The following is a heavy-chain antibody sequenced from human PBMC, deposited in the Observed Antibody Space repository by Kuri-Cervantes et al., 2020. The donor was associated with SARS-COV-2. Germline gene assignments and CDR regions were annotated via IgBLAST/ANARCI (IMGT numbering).Heavy chain of an antibody. CDR1: GFTFSSYG. Sequence: GESLKISCAASGFTFSSYGMHWVRQAPGKGLEWVAFIRYDGSNKYYADSVKGRFTISRDNSKNTLYLQMNSLRAEDTAVYYCAKVLVLVDAYGAFDIWGQGTMVTVSS. CDR3: AKVLVLVDAYGAFDI. CDR2: IRYDGSNK. J-gene: IGHJ3*02. D-gene: IGHD2-15*01. V-gene: IGHV3-30*02.